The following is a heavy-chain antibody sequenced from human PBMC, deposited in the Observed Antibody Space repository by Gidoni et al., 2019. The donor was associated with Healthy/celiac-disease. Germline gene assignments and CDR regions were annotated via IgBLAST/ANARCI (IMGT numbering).Heavy chain of an antibody. V-gene: IGHV4-34*01. J-gene: IGHJ6*02. CDR2: INPSGST. Sequence: QVQLQQWGAGLLKPSETLSLTCAVYGGSFSGYYWSWTRQPPGKGLEWIGEINPSGSTNYNPSLKSRVTISVDTSKNQFSLKLSSVTAADTAVYYCARGWADIVVVPAAGGYYYGMDVWGQGTTVTVSS. CDR1: GGSFSGYY. CDR3: ARGWADIVVVPAAGGYYYGMDV. D-gene: IGHD2-2*01.